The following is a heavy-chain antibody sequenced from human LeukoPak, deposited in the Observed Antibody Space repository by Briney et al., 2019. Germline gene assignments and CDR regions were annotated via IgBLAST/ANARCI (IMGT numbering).Heavy chain of an antibody. CDR3: ARGRYYFDY. J-gene: IGHJ4*02. V-gene: IGHV4-39*07. CDR1: GGSISTSSYY. CDR2: IYYSGST. Sequence: SETLSLTCTVSGGSISTSSYYWGWIRQPPGKGLEWIGSIYYSGSTYYNPSLKSRVTISVDTSKNQFSLKLSSVTAADTAVYYCARGRYYFDYWGQGTLVTVSS.